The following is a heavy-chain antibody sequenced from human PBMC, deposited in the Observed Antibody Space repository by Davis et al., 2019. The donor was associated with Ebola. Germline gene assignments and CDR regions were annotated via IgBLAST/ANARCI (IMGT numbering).Heavy chain of an antibody. CDR2: IYYSGST. CDR1: GGSFSGYY. J-gene: IGHJ4*02. V-gene: IGHV4-59*01. D-gene: IGHD4-17*01. CDR3: ARGYGDYYFDY. Sequence: SETLSLTCAVYGGSFSGYYWNWIRQPPGKGLEWIGYIYYSGSTDYNPSLKSRVTISVDTSKNQFSLKLSSVTAADTAVYYCARGYGDYYFDYWGQGTLVTVSS.